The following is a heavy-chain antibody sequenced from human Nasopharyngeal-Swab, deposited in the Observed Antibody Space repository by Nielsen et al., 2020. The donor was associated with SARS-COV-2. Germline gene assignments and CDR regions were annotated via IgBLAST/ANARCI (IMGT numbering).Heavy chain of an antibody. CDR3: ARDLYYDSSGYYGMDV. V-gene: IGHV4-59*01. CDR1: GGSISNSY. Sequence: SETLSLTCTVSGGSISNSYWSWIRQPPGKGLEWIGYIYYSGSTNYNPSLKGRVTISVDTSKNKFSLKLSSVTAADTAVYYCARDLYYDSSGYYGMDVWGQGATVTVSS. J-gene: IGHJ6*02. CDR2: IYYSGST. D-gene: IGHD3-22*01.